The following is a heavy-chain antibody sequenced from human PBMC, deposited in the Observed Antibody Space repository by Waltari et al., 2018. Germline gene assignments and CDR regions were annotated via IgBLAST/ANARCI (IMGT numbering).Heavy chain of an antibody. J-gene: IGHJ4*02. Sequence: QLQLQESGPGLVKPSETLSLTCAVSDGSISSNYWTWIRQPPGKGLEWIGRISGSSGSTDYNPSLKSRVTISTDTSKNQFSLKRSSVTAADTAIYYCARAPSGNSLDVWGRGFLVSVSS. D-gene: IGHD2-2*03. CDR2: ISGSSGST. CDR1: DGSISSNY. CDR3: ARAPSGNSLDV. V-gene: IGHV4-4*07.